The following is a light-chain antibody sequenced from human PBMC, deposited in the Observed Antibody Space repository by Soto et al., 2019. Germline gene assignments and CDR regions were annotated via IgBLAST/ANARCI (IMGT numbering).Light chain of an antibody. CDR1: QSVSSSY. V-gene: IGKV3-20*01. CDR2: GAS. J-gene: IGKJ1*01. Sequence: EIVLTQSPGTLSLSPGERATLSCRASQSVSSSYLAWYQHKPGQAPRLLIYGASSRATGIPDRFSGSGSGXXXXXTXXRLEPEDFAVYYCQQYGSSPRTFGQGTKVEIK. CDR3: QQYGSSPRT.